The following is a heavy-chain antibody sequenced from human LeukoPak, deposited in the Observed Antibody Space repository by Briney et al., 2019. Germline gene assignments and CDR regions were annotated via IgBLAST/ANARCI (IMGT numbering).Heavy chain of an antibody. CDR2: INHSGST. J-gene: IGHJ3*02. Sequence: SETLSLTCAVYGGSFSGYYWSWIRQPPGKGLEWIGEINHSGSTNYNPSLKSRVTISVDTSKNQFSLKLSSVTAADTAVYYCARVTQAAPDAFDIWGQGTMVTVSS. CDR3: ARVTQAAPDAFDI. CDR1: GGSFSGYY. D-gene: IGHD2-15*01. V-gene: IGHV4-34*01.